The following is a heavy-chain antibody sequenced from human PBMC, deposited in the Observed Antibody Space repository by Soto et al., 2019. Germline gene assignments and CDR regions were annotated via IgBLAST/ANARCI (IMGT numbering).Heavy chain of an antibody. Sequence: QVQLVESGGGVVQPGRSLRLSCAASGFTFSSYGMHWVRQAPGKGLEWVAVIWYDGSNKYYADSVKGRFTISRDNSKNTLYLQMNSLKAEDTAVYYCARDFTYCSGGSCYPRYYFDYWGQGTLVTVSS. CDR3: ARDFTYCSGGSCYPRYYFDY. CDR2: IWYDGSNK. J-gene: IGHJ4*02. D-gene: IGHD2-15*01. CDR1: GFTFSSYG. V-gene: IGHV3-33*01.